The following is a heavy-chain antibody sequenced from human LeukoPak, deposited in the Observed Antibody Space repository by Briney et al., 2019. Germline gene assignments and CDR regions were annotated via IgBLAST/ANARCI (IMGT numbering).Heavy chain of an antibody. V-gene: IGHV4-4*07. CDR1: GGSVSSYY. Sequence: NTSETLSLTCTVSGGSVSSYYWSWIRQSAGKGLEWIGRIYSSGSTNYNPSLKSRVTMSVDTSKNQFSLKVSSVTAADTAVYYCARETKAVAGTGSLEYWGQGTLVTVSS. CDR2: IYSSGST. J-gene: IGHJ4*02. D-gene: IGHD6-19*01. CDR3: ARETKAVAGTGSLEY.